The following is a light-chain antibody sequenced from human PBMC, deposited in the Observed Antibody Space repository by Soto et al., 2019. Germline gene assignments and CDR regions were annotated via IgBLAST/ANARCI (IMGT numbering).Light chain of an antibody. J-gene: IGKJ4*01. V-gene: IGKV3-11*01. CDR1: QSVSNY. CDR2: DAS. CDR3: QQRSSWPLLT. Sequence: EIVLTQSPATLSLSPGERATLSCRASQSVSNYLAWFQQKPGQAPRLLIYDASNRATGIPARFSGSGSGTDFTLTISSLVPEDFAVYYCQQRSSWPLLTFSGGTKVEI.